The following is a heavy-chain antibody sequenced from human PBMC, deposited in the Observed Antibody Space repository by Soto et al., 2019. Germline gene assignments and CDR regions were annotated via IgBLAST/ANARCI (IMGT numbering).Heavy chain of an antibody. Sequence: PSETLSLTCTVSGGSISSGGYYWSWIRQHPGKGLEWIGYIYYSGSTYYNPSLKSRVTISVDTSKNQFSLKLSSVTAADTAVYYCARDHYDFWSGYPSVWGQGTLVTVS. CDR3: ARDHYDFWSGYPSV. CDR2: IYYSGST. D-gene: IGHD3-3*01. CDR1: GGSISSGGYY. J-gene: IGHJ4*02. V-gene: IGHV4-31*03.